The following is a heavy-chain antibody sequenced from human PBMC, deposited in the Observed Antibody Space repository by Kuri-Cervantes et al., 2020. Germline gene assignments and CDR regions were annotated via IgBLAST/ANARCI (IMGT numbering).Heavy chain of an antibody. CDR3: AMYSGYYYGPSPFDY. Sequence: ASVKVSCKASGYTFTSYAMHWVRQAPGQRLEWMGWINAGNGNTKYSQKFQGRVTITRDTSASTAYMELSSLRSEDTAVYYCAMYSGYYYGPSPFDYWGQGTLVTVSS. CDR2: INAGNGNT. CDR1: GYTFTSYA. J-gene: IGHJ4*02. V-gene: IGHV1-3*01. D-gene: IGHD3-22*01.